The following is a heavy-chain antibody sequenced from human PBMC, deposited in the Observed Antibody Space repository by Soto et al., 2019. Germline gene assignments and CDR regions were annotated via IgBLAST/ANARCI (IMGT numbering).Heavy chain of an antibody. Sequence: QVQLVQSGAEVKKPGSSVKVSCKASGGTFSSYAISWVRQAPGQGLEWMGGIIPIFGTANYAQRFQGRVTITADESTGPGYMAMCSLACEDTAGDYCARGLGFFFCGDYCGQGILVTVSS. V-gene: IGHV1-69*01. J-gene: IGHJ4*02. CDR3: ARGLGFFFCGDY. CDR1: GGTFSSYA. D-gene: IGHD3-3*01. CDR2: IIPIFGTA.